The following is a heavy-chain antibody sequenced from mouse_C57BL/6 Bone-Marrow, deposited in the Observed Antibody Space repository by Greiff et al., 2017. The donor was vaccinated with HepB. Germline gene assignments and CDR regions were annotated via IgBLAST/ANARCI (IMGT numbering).Heavy chain of an antibody. CDR2: INPYNGDT. D-gene: IGHD1-1*01. Sequence: VQLQQSGPELVKPGDSVKISCKASGYSFTGYFMNWVMQSHGKSLEWIGRINPYNGDTFYNQKFKGKATLTVDKSSSTAHMEVRSLTSEDSAVYYCASLYYYGSSYLYAMDYWGQGTSVTVSS. V-gene: IGHV1-20*01. CDR1: GYSFTGYF. J-gene: IGHJ4*01. CDR3: ASLYYYGSSYLYAMDY.